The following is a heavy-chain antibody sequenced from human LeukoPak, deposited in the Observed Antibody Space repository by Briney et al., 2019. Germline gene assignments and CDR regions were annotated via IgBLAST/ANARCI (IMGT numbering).Heavy chain of an antibody. J-gene: IGHJ4*02. V-gene: IGHV4-59*11. CDR1: GGSISSHY. CDR2: IYYSGST. Sequence: SETLSLTCTVSGGSISSHYWSWIRQPPGKGLEWIGYIYYSGSTNYNPSLKSRVTISVDTSKNQFSLKLSSVTAADTAVYYCGEFECLQFDYWGQGTWSPSPQ. D-gene: IGHD3-10*01. CDR3: GEFECLQFDY.